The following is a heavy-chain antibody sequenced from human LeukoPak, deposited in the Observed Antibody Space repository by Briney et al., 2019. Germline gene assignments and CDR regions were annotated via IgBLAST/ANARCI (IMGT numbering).Heavy chain of an antibody. D-gene: IGHD4-17*01. CDR1: GGTFSSYA. V-gene: IGHV1-69*04. CDR3: ARDSREVTTPKLYYYGMDV. CDR2: IIPILGIA. Sequence: ASVKVSCKASGGTFSSYAISWVRQAPGQGLEWMGRIIPILGIANYAQKFQGRVTITADKSTSTAYMELSSLRSEDTAVYYCARDSREVTTPKLYYYGMDVWGQGTTVTVSS. J-gene: IGHJ6*02.